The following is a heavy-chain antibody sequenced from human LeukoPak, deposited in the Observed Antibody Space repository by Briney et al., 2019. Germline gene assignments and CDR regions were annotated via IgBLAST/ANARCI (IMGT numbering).Heavy chain of an antibody. Sequence: GGSLRLSCAASGFNFNNYAMSWVRQAPGKGMEWVSTLSGTGGSTYYADSVRGRFTISRGNSKNTLYLQMDSLRAEDTAVYYCAKARSGYYNDYYFDSWGQGTLVTVSS. CDR2: LSGTGGST. J-gene: IGHJ4*02. CDR1: GFNFNNYA. CDR3: AKARSGYYNDYYFDS. D-gene: IGHD3-3*01. V-gene: IGHV3-23*01.